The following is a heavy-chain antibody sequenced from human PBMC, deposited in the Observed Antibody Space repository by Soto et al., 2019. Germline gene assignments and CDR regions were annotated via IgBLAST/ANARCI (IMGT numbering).Heavy chain of an antibody. D-gene: IGHD3-3*01. CDR3: ARDNFECCYYYYGMDV. V-gene: IGHV3-74*01. CDR1: GFTFSSYW. CDR2: INSDGSST. Sequence: GGSLRLSCAASGFTFSSYWMHWVRQAPGKGLVWVSRINSDGSSTSYADSVKGRFTISRDNAKNTLYLQMNSLRAEDTAVYYCARDNFECCYYYYGMDVWGQGTTVTVSS. J-gene: IGHJ6*02.